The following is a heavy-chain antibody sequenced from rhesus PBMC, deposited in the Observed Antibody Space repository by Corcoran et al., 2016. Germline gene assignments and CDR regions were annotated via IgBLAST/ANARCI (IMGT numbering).Heavy chain of an antibody. J-gene: IGHJ4*01. V-gene: IGHV4-173*01. CDR1: GGSISSNY. Sequence: QLQLQESGPGLVKPSETLSLTCAVSGGSISSNYWSWIRQPPGKGLEWIGRISGSGGSTDYNPSPKRRVTLSTVTSKTLFSLKLSSVTAADTAVYYCARGGVQYCTGSGCYVFDYWGQGVLVTVSS. CDR2: ISGSGGST. CDR3: ARGGVQYCTGSGCYVFDY. D-gene: IGHD2-21*01.